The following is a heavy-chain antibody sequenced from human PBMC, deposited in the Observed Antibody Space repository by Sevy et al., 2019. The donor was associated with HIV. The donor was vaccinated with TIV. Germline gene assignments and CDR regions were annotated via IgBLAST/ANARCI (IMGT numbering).Heavy chain of an antibody. Sequence: GGSLRLSCAASGFTFSSYSMNWVRQAPGKGLEWVSYISSSSSTIYYADSVKGRFTISRDNAKNSLYLQMNSLRVEDTAVYYCARESDIVVVVAATITDASDIWGQGTMVTVSS. J-gene: IGHJ3*02. CDR1: GFTFSSYS. CDR2: ISSSSSTI. CDR3: ARESDIVVVVAATITDASDI. V-gene: IGHV3-48*01. D-gene: IGHD2-15*01.